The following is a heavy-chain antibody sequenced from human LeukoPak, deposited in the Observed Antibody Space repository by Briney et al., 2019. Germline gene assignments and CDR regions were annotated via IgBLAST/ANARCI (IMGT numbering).Heavy chain of an antibody. CDR3: ARGGGVRFLEWLRDNNWFDP. CDR1: GHTFTGYY. CDR2: INPNSGGT. D-gene: IGHD3-3*01. Sequence: ASVKVSCKASGHTFTGYYMHWVRQAPGQGLEWMGWINPNSGGTNYAQKFQGRVTMTRDTSISTAYMELSRLRSDDTAVYYCARGGGVRFLEWLRDNNWFDPWGQGTLVTVSS. V-gene: IGHV1-2*02. J-gene: IGHJ5*02.